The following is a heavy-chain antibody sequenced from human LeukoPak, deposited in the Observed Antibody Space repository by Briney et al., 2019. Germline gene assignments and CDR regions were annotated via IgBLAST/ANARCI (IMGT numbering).Heavy chain of an antibody. V-gene: IGHV1-18*01. CDR1: GYTFTSYG. CDR2: ISAYNGNT. D-gene: IGHD2-2*02. Sequence: ASVKVSCKASGYTFTSYGISWVRQAPGQGLEWMGWISAYNGNTNYAQKLQGRVTMTTDTSTSTAYMELRSLRSDDTAVYYCARNTPCPKKIKPIPLYYSSGRDVGAKGTTVTVPS. J-gene: IGHJ6*04. CDR3: ARNTPCPKKIKPIPLYYSSGRDV.